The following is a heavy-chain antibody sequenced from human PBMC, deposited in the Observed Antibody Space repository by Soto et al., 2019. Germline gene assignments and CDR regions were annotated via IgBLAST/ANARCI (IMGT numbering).Heavy chain of an antibody. Sequence: EVQLVESGGGLVKPGGSLRLSCAASGFTFSSYSMNWVRQAPGKGLEWVSSISSSSSYIYYADSVKGRFTISRDSAKNSLYLQMNSLRAEDTAVYYCARGARYYDFWSGYSSYYYYMDVWGKGTTVTVSS. CDR1: GFTFSSYS. CDR3: ARGARYYDFWSGYSSYYYYMDV. D-gene: IGHD3-3*01. V-gene: IGHV3-21*01. CDR2: ISSSSSYI. J-gene: IGHJ6*03.